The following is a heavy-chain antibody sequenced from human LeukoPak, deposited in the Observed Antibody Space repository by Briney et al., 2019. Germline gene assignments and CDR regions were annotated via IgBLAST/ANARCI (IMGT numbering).Heavy chain of an antibody. CDR1: GFTFSSYW. Sequence: GSLRLSCAASGFTFSSYWMHWVRQHPGKGLEWIGEIYHSGNINYNPSLKSRVTISIDKSKNQFSLRLSSVTAADTAVYYCARVFSDSSGVGGFDIWGQGTMVTVSS. J-gene: IGHJ3*02. CDR2: IYHSGNI. D-gene: IGHD3-22*01. V-gene: IGHV4/OR15-8*02. CDR3: ARVFSDSSGVGGFDI.